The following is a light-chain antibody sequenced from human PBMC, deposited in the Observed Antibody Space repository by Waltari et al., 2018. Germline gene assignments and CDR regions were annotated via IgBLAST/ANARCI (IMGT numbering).Light chain of an antibody. CDR2: END. V-gene: IGLV1-51*02. J-gene: IGLJ3*02. CDR1: HSNFGTAY. Sequence: QSVLTQPPSLSAAPGQKVTISCSGGHSNFGTAYVSWYQQLPGTAPKLLIYENDKRPSGIPDRFSGSKSGTSATLAITGLQSGDEANYYCGTWDNSLSGGVFGGGTWLTVL. CDR3: GTWDNSLSGGV.